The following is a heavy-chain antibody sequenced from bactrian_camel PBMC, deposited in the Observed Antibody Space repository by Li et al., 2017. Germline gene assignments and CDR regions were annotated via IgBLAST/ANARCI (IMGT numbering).Heavy chain of an antibody. J-gene: IGHJ4*01. D-gene: IGHD1*01. CDR2: ISRGGAT. Sequence: QLVESGGGLVQPGGSLRLSCVASGFVFSDYAMTWVRQAPGKGLERVATISRGGATTYADSVKGRFTISRDNSKDTCYLQLTSLKPDDTAMYYCTLGLTGGGESGQGTQVTVS. CDR1: GFVFSDYA. V-gene: IGHV3S42*01.